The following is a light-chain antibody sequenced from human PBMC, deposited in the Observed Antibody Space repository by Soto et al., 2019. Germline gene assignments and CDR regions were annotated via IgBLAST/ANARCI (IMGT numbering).Light chain of an antibody. CDR2: DVS. Sequence: QSALTQPASVSGSPGQSITISCTGTSSDVGGYNYVSWYQQHPGTAPKLMIYDVSNRPSGVSNRFSGSKSGNTASLTISGVQAEDEDDYYCSSNTSSSTHVIGTGTQLTVL. CDR3: SSNTSSSTHV. CDR1: SSDVGGYNY. J-gene: IGLJ2*01. V-gene: IGLV2-14*01.